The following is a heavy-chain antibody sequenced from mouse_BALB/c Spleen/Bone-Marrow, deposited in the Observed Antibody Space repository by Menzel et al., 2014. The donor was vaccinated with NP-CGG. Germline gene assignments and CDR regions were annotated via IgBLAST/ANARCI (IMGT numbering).Heavy chain of an antibody. V-gene: IGHV2-6-7*01. D-gene: IGHD2-4*01. CDR3: ARGEDYDDYYAMDY. CDR1: GFSLTGYG. Sequence: VKLVESGPGLVAPSQSLSITCTVSGFSLTGYGVNWVRQPPGKGLEWLGMIWGDGSTDYNSALKSRLSISKDNSMSQVFLKMNSLQTDDTARYYCARGEDYDDYYAMDYWGQGTSVTVPS. J-gene: IGHJ4*01. CDR2: IWGDGST.